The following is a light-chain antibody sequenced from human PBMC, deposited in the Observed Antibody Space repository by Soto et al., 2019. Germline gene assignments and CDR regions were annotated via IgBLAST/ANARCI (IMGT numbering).Light chain of an antibody. J-gene: IGKJ5*01. CDR3: QQYSSYSYT. Sequence: DIQMTQSPSSLSASVEDRVIITCRASQSISNHLNWYQQKPGKAPKLLIYKASSLESGVPSRFSGSGSGTEFTLTISSLQPDDFATYYCQQYSSYSYTFGQGTRLEIK. V-gene: IGKV1-5*03. CDR2: KAS. CDR1: QSISNH.